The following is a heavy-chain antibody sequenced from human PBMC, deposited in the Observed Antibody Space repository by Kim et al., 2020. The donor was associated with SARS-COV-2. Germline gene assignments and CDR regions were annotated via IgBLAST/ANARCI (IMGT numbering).Heavy chain of an antibody. CDR3: ARDGKAVAVTYYFDY. D-gene: IGHD6-19*01. CDR1: GGTFSSYA. CDR2: IIPIFGTA. V-gene: IGHV1-69*13. Sequence: SVKVSCKASGGTFSSYAISWVRQAPGQGLEWMGGIIPIFGTANYAQKFQGRVTITADESTSTAYMELSSLRSEDTAVYYCARDGKAVAVTYYFDYWGQGTLVTVSS. J-gene: IGHJ4*02.